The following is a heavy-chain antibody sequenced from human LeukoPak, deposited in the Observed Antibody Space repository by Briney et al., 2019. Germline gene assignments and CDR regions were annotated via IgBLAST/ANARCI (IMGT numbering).Heavy chain of an antibody. D-gene: IGHD6-13*01. J-gene: IGHJ3*02. CDR3: ARRSSSWYDDAFDI. CDR2: IYYSGGT. CDR1: GGSISSYY. Sequence: SETLSLTCTVSGGSISSYYWSWIRQPPGKGLEWIGYIYYSGGTNYNPSLKSRVTISVDTSKNQFSLKLSSVTAADTAVYYCARRSSSWYDDAFDIWGQGTMVTVSS. V-gene: IGHV4-59*01.